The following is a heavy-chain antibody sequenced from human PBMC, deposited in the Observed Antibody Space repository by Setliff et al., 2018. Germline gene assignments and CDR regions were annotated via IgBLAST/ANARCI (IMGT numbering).Heavy chain of an antibody. J-gene: IGHJ4*02. D-gene: IGHD2-15*01. V-gene: IGHV7-4-1*02. CDR2: INTNTGFP. CDR3: ARGYCSGGSCADFDY. Sequence: ASVKVSCKASGYTFTNYAMNWVRQAPGQGREWMGWINTNTGFPTYAQGFTGRFVFSLDTSVSTAYLQISSVKAEDTAVYYCARGYCSGGSCADFDYWGQGTLVTVSS. CDR1: GYTFTNYA.